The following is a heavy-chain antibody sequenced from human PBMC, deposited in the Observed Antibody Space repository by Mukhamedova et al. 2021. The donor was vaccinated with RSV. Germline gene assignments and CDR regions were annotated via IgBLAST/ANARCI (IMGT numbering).Heavy chain of an antibody. D-gene: IGHD5-12*01. CDR3: ARDTSGARFDY. Sequence: GWINPKSGDTNYVQKFQDRVTMTRVTSISTAYMELRRLTFDDTAIYYCARDTSGARFDYWGQGTLVTGSS. J-gene: IGHJ4*02. CDR2: INPKSGDT. V-gene: IGHV1-2*02.